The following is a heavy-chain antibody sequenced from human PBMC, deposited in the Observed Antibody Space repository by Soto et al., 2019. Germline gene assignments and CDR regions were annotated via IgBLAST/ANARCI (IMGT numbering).Heavy chain of an antibody. D-gene: IGHD2-2*01. V-gene: IGHV4-59*12. J-gene: IGHJ5*02. Sequence: PSETLSLTCTVSGGSISSYYWSWIRQPPGKGLEWIGYIYYSGSTNYNPSLKSRVTISVDTSKNQFSLKLSSVTAADTAVYYCARDRGKVPAATLAENWFDPWGQGTLVTVSS. CDR1: GGSISSYY. CDR2: IYYSGST. CDR3: ARDRGKVPAATLAENWFDP.